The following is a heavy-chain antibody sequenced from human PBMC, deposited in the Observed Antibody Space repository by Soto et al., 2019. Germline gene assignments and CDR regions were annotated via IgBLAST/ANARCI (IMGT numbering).Heavy chain of an antibody. D-gene: IGHD2-21*02. J-gene: IGHJ6*02. V-gene: IGHV1-69*08. CDR1: GDTFSSYT. CDR2: IIPVLGTT. CDR3: ARRRYCGYDCYHKHYYGMDV. Sequence: QVQLVQSGAEVKKPGSSVKVSCRASGDTFSSYTVNWVRQAPGRGLEWLGRIIPVLGTTDYAQKFKGRVTITADKSTNLVYMELSSRRTEDRAVYYCARRRYCGYDCYHKHYYGMDVWGQGTTVTVAS.